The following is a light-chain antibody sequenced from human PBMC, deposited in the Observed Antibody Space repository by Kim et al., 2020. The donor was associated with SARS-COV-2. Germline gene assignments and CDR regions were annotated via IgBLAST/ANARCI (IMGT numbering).Light chain of an antibody. Sequence: SPGERATLSCRASQSVSSSYLAWYQQNPGQAPRLRIYGASSRATGIPDRFSGSGSGTDFTLTISRLEPEDFAVYYCQQYGSSPWTFGQGTKVDIK. V-gene: IGKV3-20*01. J-gene: IGKJ1*01. CDR2: GAS. CDR1: QSVSSSY. CDR3: QQYGSSPWT.